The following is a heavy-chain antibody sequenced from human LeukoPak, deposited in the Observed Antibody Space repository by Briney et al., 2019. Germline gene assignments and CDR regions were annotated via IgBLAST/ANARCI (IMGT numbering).Heavy chain of an antibody. Sequence: GGSLRLSCAASGFTFSSYGMHWVRQAPGKGLEWVAFIRYDGSNKYYADSVKGRFTISRDNSKNTLYLQMNSLRAEDTAVYYCAKARGATIFGYYYYMDVWGKGTTVTISS. CDR1: GFTFSSYG. CDR2: IRYDGSNK. V-gene: IGHV3-30*02. D-gene: IGHD1-26*01. CDR3: AKARGATIFGYYYYMDV. J-gene: IGHJ6*03.